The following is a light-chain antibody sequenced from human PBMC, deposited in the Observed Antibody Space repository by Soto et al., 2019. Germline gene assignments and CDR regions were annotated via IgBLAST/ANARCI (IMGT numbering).Light chain of an antibody. J-gene: IGKJ1*01. CDR1: QSVSSK. Sequence: EVVMTQSPATLSVSPGERATLSCRASQSVSSKLAWYQQKPGQAPRLLMYGASTRATGIPAMFSGSGSGTEFTLTISSLQSEDFAVYYCQQYNNWPPWTFGQGTKVEIK. CDR3: QQYNNWPPWT. V-gene: IGKV3-15*01. CDR2: GAS.